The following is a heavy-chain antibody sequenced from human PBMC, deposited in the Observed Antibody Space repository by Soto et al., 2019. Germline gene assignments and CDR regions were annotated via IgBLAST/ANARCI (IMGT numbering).Heavy chain of an antibody. Sequence: EVHLVESGGDLVQPGGSLRLSCAASGFTFSSSPMHWVRQAPGKRPEYVSSISSNGGDTYYAVSVKGRFTISRDNSKNTLDLQMGRPRTEDNACYYCVVRHSNRYYVYGGQGTQVTVSS. CDR2: ISSNGGDT. V-gene: IGHV3-64*07. J-gene: IGHJ4*02. CDR3: VVRHSNRYYVY. D-gene: IGHD3-22*01. CDR1: GFTFSSSP.